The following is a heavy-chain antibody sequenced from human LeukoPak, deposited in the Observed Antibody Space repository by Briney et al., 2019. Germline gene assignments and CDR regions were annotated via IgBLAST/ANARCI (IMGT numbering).Heavy chain of an antibody. Sequence: ASVKVSCKASGYTFTSYGISWVRQAPGQGLEWMGWISAYNGNTNYAQKFQGRVTMTRDTSTSTVYMELSSLRSEDTAVYYCAREHMVRRIAAAGPPLYYYGMDVWGQGTTVTVSS. CDR1: GYTFTSYG. D-gene: IGHD6-13*01. V-gene: IGHV1-18*01. CDR3: AREHMVRRIAAAGPPLYYYGMDV. J-gene: IGHJ6*02. CDR2: ISAYNGNT.